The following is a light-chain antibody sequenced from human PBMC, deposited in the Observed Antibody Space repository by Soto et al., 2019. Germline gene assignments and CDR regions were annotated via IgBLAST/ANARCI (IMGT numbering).Light chain of an antibody. J-gene: IGLJ1*01. CDR3: CSYAGSYV. Sequence: QSVLTQPRSVSGSPGQSVTISCTGTSSDVGGYNYVSWYQQHPGKAPKLMIYDVSKRPSGVPDRFSGSKSGNTASLTISGLQPEDEADYYCCSYAGSYVFGTGTKVTVL. CDR1: SSDVGGYNY. V-gene: IGLV2-11*01. CDR2: DVS.